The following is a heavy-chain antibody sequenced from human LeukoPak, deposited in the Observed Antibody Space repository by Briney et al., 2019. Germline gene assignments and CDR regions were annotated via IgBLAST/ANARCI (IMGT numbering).Heavy chain of an antibody. D-gene: IGHD3-9*01. CDR2: INPNSGGT. CDR1: GYTLTGYY. CDR3: ATNFDWLSYFDY. V-gene: IGHV1-2*02. J-gene: IGHJ4*02. Sequence: ASVNVSCKASGYTLTGYYMHWVRQAPGQGLEWMGWINPNSGGTNYAQKFQGKVTMTRDTSISTAYMELNRLRSDDTAVYYCATNFDWLSYFDYWGQGTLVTVSS.